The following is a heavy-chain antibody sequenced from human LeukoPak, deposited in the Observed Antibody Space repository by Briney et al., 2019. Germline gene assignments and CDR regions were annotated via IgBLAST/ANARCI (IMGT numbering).Heavy chain of an antibody. CDR3: ARAGLNDYGASYYFDY. CDR2: IYYTGNT. CDR1: GGSINSYY. D-gene: IGHD4-17*01. J-gene: IGHJ4*02. Sequence: PSETLSLTCSVSGGSINSYYWSWIRQPPGKGLEWIGYIYYTGNTNYNPSLKRRGTISVDTAKNPFSLRLTSLTAADTGVYYCARAGLNDYGASYYFDYWGQGNLVTVSS. V-gene: IGHV4-59*08.